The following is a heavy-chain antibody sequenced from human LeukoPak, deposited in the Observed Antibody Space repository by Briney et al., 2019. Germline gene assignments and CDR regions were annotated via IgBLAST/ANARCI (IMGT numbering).Heavy chain of an antibody. CDR1: GYTFTSYA. V-gene: IGHV1-3*01. D-gene: IGHD3-10*01. CDR3: DISGVRGVIRYYFDY. CDR2: INAGNGNT. J-gene: IGHJ4*02. Sequence: GASVKVSCKASGYTFTSYAMHWVRQAPGQRLEWMGWINAGNGNTKYSQKFQGRVTITRDTSASTAYMELSSLGSEDTAVYYCDISGVRGVIRYYFDYWGQGTLVTVSS.